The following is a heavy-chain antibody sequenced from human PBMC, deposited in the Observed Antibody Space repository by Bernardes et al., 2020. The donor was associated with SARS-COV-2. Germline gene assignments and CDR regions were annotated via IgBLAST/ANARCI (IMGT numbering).Heavy chain of an antibody. D-gene: IGHD3-10*01. V-gene: IGHV1-18*04. CDR3: ARLVGSIRAFDI. CDR2: ISGYNGNA. CDR1: GYKFTTYG. J-gene: IGHJ3*02. Sequence: ASVKVSCKASGYKFTTYGLTWVRQAPGQGPEWMGWISGYNGNADYAQNLQGRVTMTSDPSTSTGYMEMRSLRSDDTAVYYCARLVGSIRAFDIWGQGTMVTVSS.